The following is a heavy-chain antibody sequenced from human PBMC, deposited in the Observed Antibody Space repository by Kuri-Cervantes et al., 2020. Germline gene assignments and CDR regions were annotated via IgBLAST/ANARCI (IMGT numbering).Heavy chain of an antibody. Sequence: LSLTCAASGFPFRSYGMIWVRQAPGKGLEWVSSISGSGGSTSYADSVKGRFTISRDNSKNTLYLQMNSLRAEDTASYYCAKSLFDNGVYYIDVWGKGTTVTVSS. J-gene: IGHJ6*03. V-gene: IGHV3-23*01. CDR3: AKSLFDNGVYYIDV. D-gene: IGHD3-3*01. CDR1: GFPFRSYG. CDR2: ISGSGGST.